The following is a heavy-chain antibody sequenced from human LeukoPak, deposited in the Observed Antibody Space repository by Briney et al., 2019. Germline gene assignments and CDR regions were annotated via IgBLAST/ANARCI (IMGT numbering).Heavy chain of an antibody. CDR3: ASSGGDWGWFDP. V-gene: IGHV4-59*01. CDR2: IYYSGST. D-gene: IGHD2-21*02. CDR1: GGSISSYY. J-gene: IGHJ5*02. Sequence: SETLSLTCTVSGGSISSYYWSWIRQPPGKGLEWIRYIYYSGSTNYNPSLKSRVTISVDTSKNQFSLKLSSVTAADTAVYYCASSGGDWGWFDPWGQGTLVTVSS.